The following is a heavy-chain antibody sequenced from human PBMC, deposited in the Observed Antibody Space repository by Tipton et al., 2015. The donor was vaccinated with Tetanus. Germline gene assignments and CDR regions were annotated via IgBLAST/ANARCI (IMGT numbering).Heavy chain of an antibody. D-gene: IGHD6-6*01. J-gene: IGHJ4*02. CDR3: VARLGH. CDR1: GVSLTDAW. Sequence: SGVSLTDAWMSWVRQAPGKGLEWVGRIKSRTDGGTTDYAAPVKGRFSISRDDSKNILFLQMSSLEIEDTGVYYCVARLGHWGQGALVTVSS. CDR2: IKSRTDGGTT. V-gene: IGHV3-15*01.